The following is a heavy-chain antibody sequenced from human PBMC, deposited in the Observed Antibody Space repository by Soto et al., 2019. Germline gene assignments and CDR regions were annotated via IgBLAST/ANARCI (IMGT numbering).Heavy chain of an antibody. CDR1: GFTFSSYV. D-gene: IGHD3-22*01. J-gene: IGHJ5*02. V-gene: IGHV3-23*01. CDR3: AKEMGDYYDSSGSWFDP. CDR2: ISGSGGNT. Sequence: PGGSLRLSCAASGFTFSSYVMGWVRQAPGKGLEWVSAISGSGGNTYYADSVKGRFTISRDNSKNTLFLQMNSLRAEDTALYFCAKEMGDYYDSSGSWFDPWGQGTLVTVSS.